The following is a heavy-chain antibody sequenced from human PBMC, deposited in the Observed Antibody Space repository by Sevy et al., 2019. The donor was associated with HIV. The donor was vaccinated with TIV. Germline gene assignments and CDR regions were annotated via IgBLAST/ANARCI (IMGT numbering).Heavy chain of an antibody. CDR3: ARDGGDIVLMVYAPYYYYGMDV. J-gene: IGHJ6*02. CDR2: ISYDGSNK. D-gene: IGHD2-8*01. Sequence: GGSLRLSCAASGFTFSSYAMHWVRQAPGKGLEWVAVISYDGSNKYYGDSVKGRFTISRDNSKNTLYLQMNSLRAEDTAVYYCARDGGDIVLMVYAPYYYYGMDVWGQGTTVTVSS. V-gene: IGHV3-30-3*01. CDR1: GFTFSSYA.